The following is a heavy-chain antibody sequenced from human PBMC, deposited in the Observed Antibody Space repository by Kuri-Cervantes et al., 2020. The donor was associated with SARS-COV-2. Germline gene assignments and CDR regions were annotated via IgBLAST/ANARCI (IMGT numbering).Heavy chain of an antibody. CDR2: ISSSSSYT. J-gene: IGHJ6*02. CDR1: GFTFSDYY. Sequence: GESLKISCAASGFTFSDYYMSWIRQAPGKGLEWVSYISSSSSYTNYADSVKGRFTISRDNAKNSLYLQMNSLRAEDTAVYYCARDPWPKAHYGMDVWGQGTTVTVSS. V-gene: IGHV3-11*06. CDR3: ARDPWPKAHYGMDV. D-gene: IGHD5-24*01.